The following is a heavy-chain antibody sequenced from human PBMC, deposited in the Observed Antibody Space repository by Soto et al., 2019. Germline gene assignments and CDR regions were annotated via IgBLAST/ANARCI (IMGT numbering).Heavy chain of an antibody. J-gene: IGHJ5*02. D-gene: IGHD2-2*01. CDR3: ASCSSTSCSRYNWFDP. V-gene: IGHV4-39*01. Sequence: PSETLSLTCTVSGGSISSSSYYWGWIRQPPGKGLEWIGSIYYSGSTYYNPSLKSRVTISVDTSKNQFSLKLSSVTAADTAVYYCASCSSTSCSRYNWFDPWGQGTLVTVSS. CDR1: GGSISSSSYY. CDR2: IYYSGST.